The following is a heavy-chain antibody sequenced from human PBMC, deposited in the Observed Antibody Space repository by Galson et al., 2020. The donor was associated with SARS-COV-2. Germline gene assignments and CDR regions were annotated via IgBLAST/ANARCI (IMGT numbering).Heavy chain of an antibody. D-gene: IGHD3-10*01. Sequence: ETSETRSLTCAVYGGSFSGYYWSWIRQPPGKGLEWIGEINHSGSTNYNPSLKSRVTISVDTSKNQFSLKLSSVTAADTAVYYCARGELLWFGESVSGMDVWGQGTTVTVSS. V-gene: IGHV4-34*01. CDR3: ARGELLWFGESVSGMDV. J-gene: IGHJ6*02. CDR1: GGSFSGYY. CDR2: INHSGST.